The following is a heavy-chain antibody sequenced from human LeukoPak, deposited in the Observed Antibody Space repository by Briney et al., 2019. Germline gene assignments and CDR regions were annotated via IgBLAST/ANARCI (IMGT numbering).Heavy chain of an antibody. Sequence: SETLSLTCAVSGGSISSSNWWSWVRQPPGKGLEWIGEIYHSGSTNYNPSLKSRVTISVDKSKNQFSLKLSSVTAADTAVYYCARGGYSGYDLNWFDPWGQGTLVTVSS. CDR3: ARGGYSGYDLNWFDP. V-gene: IGHV4-4*02. D-gene: IGHD5-12*01. CDR1: GGSISSSNW. CDR2: IYHSGST. J-gene: IGHJ5*02.